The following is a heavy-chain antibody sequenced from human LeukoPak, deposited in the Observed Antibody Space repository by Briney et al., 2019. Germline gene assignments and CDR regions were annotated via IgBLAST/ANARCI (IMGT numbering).Heavy chain of an antibody. CDR1: GGTFSSYA. J-gene: IGHJ3*02. D-gene: IGHD2-15*01. CDR2: IIPIFGTA. CDR3: SRDSGRGPPEAFDI. V-gene: IGHV1-69*13. Sequence: ASVKVSCKASGGTFSSYAISWVRQAPGQGLEWMGGIIPIFGTANYAQKFQGRVTITADESTSTAYMELSSLRAEDTAVYYCSRDSGRGPPEAFDIWGQGTMVTVSS.